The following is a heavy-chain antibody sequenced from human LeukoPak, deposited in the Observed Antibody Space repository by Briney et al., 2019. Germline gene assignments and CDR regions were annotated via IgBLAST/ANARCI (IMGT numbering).Heavy chain of an antibody. V-gene: IGHV4-4*07. CDR3: ASLFFDTSGYVDQ. Sequence: SETLSLTCTVSGDSISNYYWSWIRHPAGKGLESIGRVSTSGATNYNPSLKSRVTMSTDTSKNQFSLSLRSMTAADTAVYYCASLFFDTSGYVDQWGQGTLVTVSS. CDR1: GDSISNYY. CDR2: VSTSGAT. D-gene: IGHD3-22*01. J-gene: IGHJ5*02.